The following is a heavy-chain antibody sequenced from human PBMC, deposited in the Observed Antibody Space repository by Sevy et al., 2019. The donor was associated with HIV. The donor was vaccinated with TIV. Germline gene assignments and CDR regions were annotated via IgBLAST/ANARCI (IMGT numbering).Heavy chain of an antibody. D-gene: IGHD3-22*01. CDR2: IKSKTDGGTT. CDR3: TTDPGYYYDSSGYYSPYYFDY. CDR1: GFTFSNAW. Sequence: GGSLRLSCAASGFTFSNAWMSWVRQAPGKGLEWVGRIKSKTDGGTTDYAAPVKGRFTISRDDSKNTLYLQTNSLKTEDTAVYYCTTDPGYYYDSSGYYSPYYFDYWGQGTLVTVSS. V-gene: IGHV3-15*01. J-gene: IGHJ4*02.